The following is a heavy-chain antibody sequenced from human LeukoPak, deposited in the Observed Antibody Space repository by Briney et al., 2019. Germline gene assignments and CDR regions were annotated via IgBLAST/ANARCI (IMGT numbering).Heavy chain of an antibody. Sequence: GGSLRLSCAASGFTFSSYWMSWVRQAPGKGLEWVANIKQDGSEKYYVDSVKGRFTISRDNAKNSLYLQMNSRRAEDTAVYYCARGLEMATMPFDYWGQGTLVTVSS. CDR3: ARGLEMATMPFDY. D-gene: IGHD5-24*01. CDR1: GFTFSSYW. V-gene: IGHV3-7*01. J-gene: IGHJ4*02. CDR2: IKQDGSEK.